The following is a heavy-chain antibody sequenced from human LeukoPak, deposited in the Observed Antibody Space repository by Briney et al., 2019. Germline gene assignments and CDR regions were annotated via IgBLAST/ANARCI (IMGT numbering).Heavy chain of an antibody. D-gene: IGHD6-13*01. CDR3: ARDGVEQQLVHYFDY. CDR1: TFTFSSYS. CDR2: IYRSGTT. V-gene: IGHV3-53*01. J-gene: IGHJ4*02. Sequence: GGSLRLSCATSTFTFSSYSMNWVRQAPGKGLEWVSLIYRSGTTYYADAVKGRFTISRDNSKNTVYLQMNSLRAEDTAVYYCARDGVEQQLVHYFDYWGQGTLVTVSS.